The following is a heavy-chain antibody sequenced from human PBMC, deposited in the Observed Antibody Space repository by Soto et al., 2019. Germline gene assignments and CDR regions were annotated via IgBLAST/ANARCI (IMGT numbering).Heavy chain of an antibody. Sequence: EVQLLESGGGLVQPGGSLRLSCAASGFTFSSYAMSWVRQAPGKGLEWVSAISGSGGSTYYADSVKGRFTISRDNSKNTLYMQMNSLRAEDTAVYYCATVGSSWQNRHFDYWGQGTLVTVSS. V-gene: IGHV3-23*01. CDR2: ISGSGGST. D-gene: IGHD6-13*01. J-gene: IGHJ4*02. CDR1: GFTFSSYA. CDR3: ATVGSSWQNRHFDY.